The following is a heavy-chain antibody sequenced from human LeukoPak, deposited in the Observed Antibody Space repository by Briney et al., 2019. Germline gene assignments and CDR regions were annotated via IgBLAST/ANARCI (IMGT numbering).Heavy chain of an antibody. CDR1: GYSISSGYY. CDR2: IYHSGST. CDR3: ARGWSGSYYSHYYYYMDV. J-gene: IGHJ6*03. D-gene: IGHD1-26*01. Sequence: PSETLSLTCTVSGYSISSGYYWGWIRQPPGKGLEWIGSIYHSGSTYYNPSLKSRVTISVDTSKNQFSLKLSSVTAADTAVYYCARGWSGSYYSHYYYYMDVWGKGTTVTVSS. V-gene: IGHV4-38-2*02.